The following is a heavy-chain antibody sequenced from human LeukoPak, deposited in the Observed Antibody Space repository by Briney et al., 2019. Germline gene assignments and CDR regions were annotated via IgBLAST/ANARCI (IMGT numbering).Heavy chain of an antibody. J-gene: IGHJ5*02. V-gene: IGHV1-8*01. CDR2: MNPNSGNT. CDR1: GYTFTSYD. D-gene: IGHD1-26*01. Sequence: ASVKVSCKASGYTFTSYDINWVRQATGQGLEWMGWMNPNSGNTGYAQKFQGRVTMTRNTSISTAYMELSSLRSEDTAVYYCARDRAVLQDYYQFDPWGQGTLVTVSS. CDR3: ARDRAVLQDYYQFDP.